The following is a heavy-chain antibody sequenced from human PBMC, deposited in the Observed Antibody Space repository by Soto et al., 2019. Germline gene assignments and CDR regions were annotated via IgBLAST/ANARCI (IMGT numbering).Heavy chain of an antibody. CDR3: AKRPRALLTFDY. V-gene: IGHV3-23*01. J-gene: IGHJ4*02. CDR2: ISGSGGST. Sequence: GGSLRLSCAASGFIFSSYAMSWVRQAPGKGLEWVSAISGSGGSTYYADSVKGRFTISRDNSKNTLYLQMNSLRAEDTAIYYCAKRPRALLTFDYWGQGTLVTVSS. CDR1: GFIFSSYA. D-gene: IGHD1-26*01.